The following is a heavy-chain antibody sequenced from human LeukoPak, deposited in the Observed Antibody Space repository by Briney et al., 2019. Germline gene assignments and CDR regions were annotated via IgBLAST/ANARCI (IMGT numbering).Heavy chain of an antibody. CDR1: GFTFSSYA. CDR2: ISYDGSNK. J-gene: IGHJ2*01. D-gene: IGHD5-24*01. CDR3: ARDGGYNFNWYFDL. Sequence: PGRSLRLSCAASGFTFSSYAMHWVRQAPGKGLEWVAVISYDGSNKYYADSVKGRFTISRDNSKNTLYLQMNSLRAEDTAVYYCARDGGYNFNWYFDLWGRGTLVTVSS. V-gene: IGHV3-30*04.